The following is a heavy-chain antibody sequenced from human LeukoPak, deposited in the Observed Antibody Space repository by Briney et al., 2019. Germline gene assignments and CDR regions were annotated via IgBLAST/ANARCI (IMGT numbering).Heavy chain of an antibody. J-gene: IGHJ3*02. CDR2: ISWNSGSI. CDR3: AKDSSSSWYEGAFDI. D-gene: IGHD6-13*01. CDR1: GFTFDDYA. V-gene: IGHV3-9*03. Sequence: PGGSLRLSCAASGFTFDDYAMHWVRQAPGKGLEWVSGISWNSGSIGYADSVKGRFTISRDNAKNSLYLQMNSLRAEDMALYYCAKDSSSSWYEGAFDIWGQGTMVTVSS.